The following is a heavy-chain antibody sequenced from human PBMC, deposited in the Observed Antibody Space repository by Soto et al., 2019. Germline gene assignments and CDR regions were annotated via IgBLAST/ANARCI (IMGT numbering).Heavy chain of an antibody. CDR3: ARVGERITRPFFMANWFDT. V-gene: IGHV1-69*13. D-gene: IGHD1-20*01. J-gene: IGHJ5*02. Sequence: SVKVSCKASGGIFSSYAISLVRQFPGQGLEWMGGIIPIFGTANYAQKFQGRVTITADESTSTAYMELSSLRSEDTAVYYCARVGERITRPFFMANWFDTWGQGTLVTVYS. CDR2: IIPIFGTA. CDR1: GGIFSSYA.